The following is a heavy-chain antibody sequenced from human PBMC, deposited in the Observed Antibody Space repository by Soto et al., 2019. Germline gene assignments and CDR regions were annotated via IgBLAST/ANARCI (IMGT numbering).Heavy chain of an antibody. Sequence: EVQLVESGGGLVQPGGSLRLSCAASGFTFSTFWMHWVRQAPGKGLVWVSRISSDGSRTSYADSVKGRFTISRDNAKNTLYLQRNSLRAEDTAIYYCARVYSSLSSYDYWGQGTLVTVSS. CDR1: GFTFSTFW. CDR2: ISSDGSRT. D-gene: IGHD5-18*01. V-gene: IGHV3-74*01. J-gene: IGHJ4*02. CDR3: ARVYSSLSSYDY.